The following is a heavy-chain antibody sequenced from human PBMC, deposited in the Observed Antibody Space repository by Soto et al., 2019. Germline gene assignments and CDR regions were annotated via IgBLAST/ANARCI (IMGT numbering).Heavy chain of an antibody. CDR2: MSYDGSNE. CDR1: GFTFSNFG. CDR3: AKGRHDSSYSAADY. Sequence: VHLVESGGGVVQPGRSLRLSCAASGFTFSNFGMHWVRQAPGKGLEWVAVMSYDGSNEYYGDSVKGRFTISRDSSKNTLFLQMNSLRAEDTAVYYCAKGRHDSSYSAADYWGQGTLVTVSS. V-gene: IGHV3-30*18. J-gene: IGHJ4*02. D-gene: IGHD4-4*01.